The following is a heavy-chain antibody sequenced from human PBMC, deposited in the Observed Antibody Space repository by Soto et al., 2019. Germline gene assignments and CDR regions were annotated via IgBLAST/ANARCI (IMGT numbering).Heavy chain of an antibody. CDR3: ARGRSAGPFDY. Sequence: ASVKVSCKASGYTFTSYYMHWVRQAPGQGLEWMGIINPSGGSTSYAQKFQGRVTMTRDTSTNKVYMELSSLRSEDTAVYYCARGRSAGPFDYWGQGTLVTVSS. V-gene: IGHV1-46*01. CDR2: INPSGGST. D-gene: IGHD2-15*01. J-gene: IGHJ4*02. CDR1: GYTFTSYY.